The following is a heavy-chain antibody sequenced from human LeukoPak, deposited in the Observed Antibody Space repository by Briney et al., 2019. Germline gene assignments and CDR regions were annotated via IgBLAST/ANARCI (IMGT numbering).Heavy chain of an antibody. J-gene: IGHJ6*03. V-gene: IGHV3-23*01. D-gene: IGHD2-21*01. CDR3: AKREELNYYYYYMDV. CDR1: GFTFSSYA. Sequence: PGGSLRLSCAASGFTFSSYAMSWVRQAPGKGLEWVSAISGSGGSTYYADSAKGRFTISRDNSKNTLYLQMNSLRAEDTAVYYCAKREELNYYYYYMDVWGKGTTVTVSS. CDR2: ISGSGGST.